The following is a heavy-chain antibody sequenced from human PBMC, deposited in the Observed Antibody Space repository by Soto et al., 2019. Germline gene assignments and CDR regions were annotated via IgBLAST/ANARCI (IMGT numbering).Heavy chain of an antibody. CDR1: GFTFSSYA. J-gene: IGHJ4*02. CDR3: ASPAAGHASFDY. D-gene: IGHD6-13*01. Sequence: QVQLVESGGGVVQPGRSLRLSCAAPGFTFSSYAMHWVRQAPGKGLEWVAVISYDGSNKYYADSVKGRFTISRDNSKNTLYLQMNSLRAEDTAVYYCASPAAGHASFDYWGQGTLVTVSS. CDR2: ISYDGSNK. V-gene: IGHV3-30-3*01.